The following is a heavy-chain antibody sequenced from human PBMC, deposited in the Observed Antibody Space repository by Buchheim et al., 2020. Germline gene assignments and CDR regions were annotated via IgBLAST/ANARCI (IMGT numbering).Heavy chain of an antibody. D-gene: IGHD4-23*01. V-gene: IGHV4-34*01. J-gene: IGHJ5*02. CDR3: ARGNGYGGNWFDP. CDR1: GGSFSGYY. Sequence: QVQLQQWGAGLLKPSETLSLTCAVYGGSFSGYYWSWIRQPPGKGLEWIGEINQSGSTNYNLSLKSRVTISVDTSKNQFSLKLSSVTAADTAVYYCARGNGYGGNWFDPWGQGTL. CDR2: INQSGST.